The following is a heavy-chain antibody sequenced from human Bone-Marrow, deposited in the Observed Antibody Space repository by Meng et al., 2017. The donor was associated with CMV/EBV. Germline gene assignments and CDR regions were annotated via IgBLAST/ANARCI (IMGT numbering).Heavy chain of an antibody. V-gene: IGHV5-51*01. D-gene: IGHD3-3*01. CDR1: GYNFASYW. CDR3: ARLGCSRSSCYYDFWSGSYYFDY. Sequence: KVSCKGSGYNFASYWFGWVRQMPGKGLEWMGFIWPGDSDTRYSPSFQGQVTISADKSISTAYLQWGSLKASDTAMYYCARLGCSRSSCYYDFWSGSYYFDYWGQGARVTVSS. CDR2: IWPGDSDT. J-gene: IGHJ4*02.